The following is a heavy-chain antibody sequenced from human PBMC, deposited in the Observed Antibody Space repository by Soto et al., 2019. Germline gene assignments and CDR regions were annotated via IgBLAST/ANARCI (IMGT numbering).Heavy chain of an antibody. J-gene: IGHJ4*02. CDR2: TYHTGST. CDR3: ARIGNPDASLYFDY. D-gene: IGHD2-2*01. Sequence: QVQLQESGPGLVKPSQTLSLTCTVSGGSISVGVYYWNWIRQLPGKGPEWIGYTYHTGSTYYNPSLESRVTISVDPSKNQFSLRLCSVTAADTPVYYCARIGNPDASLYFDYWGQGTLVTVSS. CDR1: GGSISVGVYY. V-gene: IGHV4-31*03.